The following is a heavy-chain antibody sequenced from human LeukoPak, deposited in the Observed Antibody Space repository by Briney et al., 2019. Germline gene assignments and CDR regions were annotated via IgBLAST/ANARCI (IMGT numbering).Heavy chain of an antibody. D-gene: IGHD6-13*01. CDR3: ARDESSGSSSDI. CDR1: GGSISSYF. CDR2: IYYSGTT. V-gene: IGHV4-59*01. J-gene: IGHJ3*02. Sequence: PSETLSLTCTVSGGSISSYFWSWIRQPPGKGLEWIGYIYYSGTTSYSPSLKSRVTISVDTAKSQFSLKLSAVTAADTAVYYCARDESSGSSSDIWGQGTMVTVSS.